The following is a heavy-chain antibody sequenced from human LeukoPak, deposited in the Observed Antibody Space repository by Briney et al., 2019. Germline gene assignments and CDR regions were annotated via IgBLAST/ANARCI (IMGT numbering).Heavy chain of an antibody. Sequence: SQTLSLTCAISGDSVSINSAAWNWIRQSPSRGLEWLGRTYQRSKWYNDYAVSVKSRITINPDISKNQFSLQLNSVTPEDTAVYYCARSPSPYXSGWYFDYWGQGTLVTVSS. CDR1: GDSVSINSAA. V-gene: IGHV6-1*01. J-gene: IGHJ4*02. CDR2: TYQRSKWYN. D-gene: IGHD6-19*01. CDR3: ARSPSPYXSGWYFDY.